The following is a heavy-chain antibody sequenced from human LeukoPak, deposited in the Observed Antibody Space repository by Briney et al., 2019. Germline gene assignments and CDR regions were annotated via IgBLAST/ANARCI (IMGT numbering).Heavy chain of an antibody. Sequence: GGSLRLSCTASGFTFVDHGMGWVRQAPGKGLEWVADIKWNGGRTGYADSVKGRFTISRDNAKSPLYLQMNSLRDGDTAVYYFAGSKQLDYWGQGTLVTVSS. CDR3: AGSKQLDY. D-gene: IGHD6-13*01. CDR2: IKWNGGRT. V-gene: IGHV3-20*04. J-gene: IGHJ4*02. CDR1: GFTFVDHG.